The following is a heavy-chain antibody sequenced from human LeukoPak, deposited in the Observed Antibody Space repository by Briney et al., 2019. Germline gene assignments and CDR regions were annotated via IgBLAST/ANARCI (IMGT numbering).Heavy chain of an antibody. D-gene: IGHD2-2*01. V-gene: IGHV3-20*04. Sequence: GGSLRLSCAASGFTFDDYGMSWVRQAPGKGLEWVSGINWNGGSTGYADSVKGRFTISRDNAKNSLYLQMNSLRAEDTALYYCAKENEYCSSTSCLGPGIMDVWGKGTTVTVSS. CDR3: AKENEYCSSTSCLGPGIMDV. J-gene: IGHJ6*03. CDR2: INWNGGST. CDR1: GFTFDDYG.